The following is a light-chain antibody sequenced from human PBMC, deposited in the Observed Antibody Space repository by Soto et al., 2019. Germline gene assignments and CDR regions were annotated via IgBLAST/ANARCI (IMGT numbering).Light chain of an antibody. J-gene: IGLJ2*01. CDR1: SSDVGAYNY. V-gene: IGLV2-14*01. Sequence: QPVLTQPASVSGSPEQSITISCTGTSSDVGAYNYVSWYQHHPGKAPKLMIYEVSRRPSGISNRFSGSKSGNTASLTISGLQAEDEADYYCSSYTSNSTVVIGGGTKLTVL. CDR2: EVS. CDR3: SSYTSNSTVV.